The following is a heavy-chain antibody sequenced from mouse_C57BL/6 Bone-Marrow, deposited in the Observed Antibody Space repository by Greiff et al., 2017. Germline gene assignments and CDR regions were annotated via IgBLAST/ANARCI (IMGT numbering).Heavy chain of an antibody. J-gene: IGHJ3*01. CDR1: GYTFSSYW. CDR2: IDPSDSYT. D-gene: IGHD2-12*01. Sequence: VQLQQPGAELVRPGTSVLLSCKAFGYTFSSYWMHWVKHRLGQGLEWIGVIDPSDSYTNYNQKFKGKATLTVDTSSSTAYMQLSSLTSEDSAVYYCARYSPWFAYWGQGTLVTVSA. CDR3: ARYSPWFAY. V-gene: IGHV1-59*01.